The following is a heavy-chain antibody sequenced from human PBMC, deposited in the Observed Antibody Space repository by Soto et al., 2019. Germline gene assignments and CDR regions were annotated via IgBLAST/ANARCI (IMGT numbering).Heavy chain of an antibody. V-gene: IGHV4-30-2*01. D-gene: IGHD3-22*01. CDR2: IYHSGST. Sequence: QLQLQESGSGLVKPSQTLSLTCAVSGGSISSGGYSWSWIRQPPGKGLEWIGYIYHSGSTYYNPSPKSRGTGAVDRSKNQFSLKLRSVTAADTAVYYCAGSGYYPNSGMDVWGQGTTVTVAS. J-gene: IGHJ6*02. CDR3: AGSGYYPNSGMDV. CDR1: GGSISSGGYS.